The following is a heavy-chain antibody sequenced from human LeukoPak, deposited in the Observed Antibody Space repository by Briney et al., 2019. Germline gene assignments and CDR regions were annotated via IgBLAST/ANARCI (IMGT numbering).Heavy chain of an antibody. J-gene: IGHJ5*02. CDR3: ARDVLDIVVVPAAIPPNWFDP. CDR1: GYTFTSYG. Sequence: GASVKVSCKASGYTFTSYGISWVRQAPGQGLEWMGWISAYNGNTNYAQKLQGRVTMTTDTSTSTAYMELRSLRSDDTAVYYCARDVLDIVVVPAAIPPNWFDPWGRGTLVTVSS. CDR2: ISAYNGNT. V-gene: IGHV1-18*01. D-gene: IGHD2-2*02.